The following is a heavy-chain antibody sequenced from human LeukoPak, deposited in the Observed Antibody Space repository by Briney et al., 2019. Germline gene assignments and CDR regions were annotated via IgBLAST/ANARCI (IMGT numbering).Heavy chain of an antibody. CDR1: GYTFSSYG. V-gene: IGHV1-18*01. CDR3: ARVRDMVRGVIFPVYYMDV. J-gene: IGHJ6*03. D-gene: IGHD3-10*01. CDR2: ISAYNGNT. Sequence: ASVKVSCKASGYTFSSYGISWVRQAPGQGLEWMGWISAYNGNTNYAQKLQGRVTTTTDTSTSTAYMELRSLRSDDTAVYYCARVRDMVRGVIFPVYYMDVWGKGTTVTISS.